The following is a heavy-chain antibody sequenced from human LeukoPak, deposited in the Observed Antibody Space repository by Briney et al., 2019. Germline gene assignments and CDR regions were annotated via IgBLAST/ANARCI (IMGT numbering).Heavy chain of an antibody. V-gene: IGHV3-23*01. CDR1: GFTFSSYA. J-gene: IGHJ4*02. CDR2: IGSSGTST. Sequence: GGSLRLSCAASGFTFSSYAMSWVRQAPGKGLEWVSAIGSSGTSTYYADSVKGRFTISRDNSKNTLYLQMNSLRAEDTAVYYCAKVTKSYCSGGSCNLDYWGQGTLVTVSS. D-gene: IGHD2-15*01. CDR3: AKVTKSYCSGGSCNLDY.